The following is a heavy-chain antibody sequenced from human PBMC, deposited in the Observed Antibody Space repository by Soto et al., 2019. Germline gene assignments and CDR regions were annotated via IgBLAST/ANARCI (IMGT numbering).Heavy chain of an antibody. J-gene: IGHJ6*02. CDR2: ISSSSSTI. Sequence: EVQLVESGGGLVQPGGSLRLSCAASGFTFSSYSMNWVRQAPGKGLEWVSYISSSSSTIYYADSVKGRFTISRDNAKNSLYLQMNSLRDEDTAVYYCARAPADYDILTPEYYYGMDVWGQGTTVTVSS. V-gene: IGHV3-48*02. D-gene: IGHD3-9*01. CDR3: ARAPADYDILTPEYYYGMDV. CDR1: GFTFSSYS.